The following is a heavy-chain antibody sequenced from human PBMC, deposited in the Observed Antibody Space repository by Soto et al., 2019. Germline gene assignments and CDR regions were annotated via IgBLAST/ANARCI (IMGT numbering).Heavy chain of an antibody. V-gene: IGHV4-34*01. D-gene: IGHD3-3*01. Sequence: PAETLSLTCAVSGGSFVGYYCIFIRHSAVKWLEWTGDINHSGGTNYNPSLKSRVTISGGTSRSQFSLRLSSVTAADTAVYYCARGLPLSGNFWNGYYYFDSWGLGTLVTVSS. CDR3: ARGLPLSGNFWNGYYYFDS. CDR1: GGSFVGYY. CDR2: INHSGGT. J-gene: IGHJ4*02.